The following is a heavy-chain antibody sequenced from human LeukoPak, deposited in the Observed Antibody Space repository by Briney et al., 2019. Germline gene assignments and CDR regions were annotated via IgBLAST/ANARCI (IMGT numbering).Heavy chain of an antibody. V-gene: IGHV3-23*01. D-gene: IGHD3-22*01. Sequence: GVSLRLSCAASGFTFSSYAMSWVRQATGKGLEWVLDFSGSGGSTHYADSVKGRFTISRDNSKNTLYLQMNSLRAEDTAVYYCAKERGDYYDSSGSITPFDYGGQGTLVTVSS. J-gene: IGHJ4*02. CDR2: FSGSGGST. CDR1: GFTFSSYA. CDR3: AKERGDYYDSSGSITPFDY.